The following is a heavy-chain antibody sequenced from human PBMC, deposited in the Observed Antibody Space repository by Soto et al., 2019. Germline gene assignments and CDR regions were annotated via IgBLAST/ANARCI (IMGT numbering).Heavy chain of an antibody. CDR2: IYATGTT. J-gene: IGHJ5*02. CDR1: GASISGYY. Sequence: SETLSLTCTVSGASISGYYWSWIRKSAGKGLEWIGRIYATGTTGYNPSLKSRVMMSVDTSKKQFSLRLRSVTAADTAVYYCVRDGTKTLRDWFDPWGQGISVTVSS. V-gene: IGHV4-4*07. CDR3: VRDGTKTLRDWFDP. D-gene: IGHD1-1*01.